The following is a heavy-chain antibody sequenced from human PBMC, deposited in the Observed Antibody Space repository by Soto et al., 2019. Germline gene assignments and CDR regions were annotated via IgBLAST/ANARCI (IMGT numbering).Heavy chain of an antibody. V-gene: IGHV3-30*18. D-gene: IGHD5-12*01. CDR1: GFSFSDFG. J-gene: IGHJ6*04. Sequence: QVQLVESGGGVVQPGRSLRLSCAPSGFSFSDFGMHWVRQAPGKGLEWVAAISHDGSSQYYGYSVKVRFSISIDHSNNRLYLQMNNLTVENSATYYCAKEPRSRAGTATSVNGMDVWGKGTTVTVSS. CDR3: AKEPRSRAGTATSVNGMDV. CDR2: ISHDGSSQ.